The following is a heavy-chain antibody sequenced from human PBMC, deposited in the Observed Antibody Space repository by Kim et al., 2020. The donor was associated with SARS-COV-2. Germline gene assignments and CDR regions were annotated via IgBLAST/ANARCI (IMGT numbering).Heavy chain of an antibody. D-gene: IGHD3-22*01. V-gene: IGHV3-64*02. CDR3: ARSAPDSTGYFDY. J-gene: IGHJ4*02. Sequence: YHADYVKGRFTLSRDNSENTLYLQVGSLRTEDMAVYFCARSAPDSTGYFDYWGQGTLVTVPS.